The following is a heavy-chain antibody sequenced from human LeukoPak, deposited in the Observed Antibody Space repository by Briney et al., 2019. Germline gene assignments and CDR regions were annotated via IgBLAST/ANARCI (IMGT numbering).Heavy chain of an antibody. CDR2: IYITGNT. CDR3: ARGGTLFTFFDS. Sequence: KPSQTLSLTCTESGGSISSDDYYWNWLRQPAGRGLEWIGRIYITGNTMYNPSLESRVRMSIDTSKNQVSLTVKSVTAADTAVYYCARGGTLFTFFDSWGQGTLVTVSS. V-gene: IGHV4-61*02. CDR1: GGSISSDDYY. J-gene: IGHJ4*02.